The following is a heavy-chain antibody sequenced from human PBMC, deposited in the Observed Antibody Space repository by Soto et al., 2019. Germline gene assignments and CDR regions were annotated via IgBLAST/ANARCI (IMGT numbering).Heavy chain of an antibody. J-gene: IGHJ4*02. V-gene: IGHV4-61*01. CDR3: ARDFAYFDS. CDR2: VYHTGRT. Sequence: QVQLQESGPGLVKPSETLSLTCTVSGGSFKSGSYSWSWIRQPPGKGLEWIGYVYHTGRTSCNPSVKSRVSTSMDTAKHQFSLNLDSVTAADTAVYFFARDFAYFDSWGQGTLANVSS. D-gene: IGHD3-3*01. CDR1: GGSFKSGSYS.